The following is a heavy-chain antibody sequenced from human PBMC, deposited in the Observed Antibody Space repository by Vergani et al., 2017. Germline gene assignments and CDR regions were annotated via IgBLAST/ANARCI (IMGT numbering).Heavy chain of an antibody. Sequence: EVQLLQSEGAVVQPGGSLRLSCAASGFTFNHYAMNWVRQAPGKGLEWVSGISGSGGSTYYAGSVKGRFTISRDSSKNTLYLQMNSLSAGDTAVYYCAKANPRNSXYDYLYYYHAMDVWGQGTTVTVSS. CDR1: GFTFNHYA. J-gene: IGHJ6*02. CDR2: ISGSGGST. D-gene: IGHD5-12*01. V-gene: IGHV3-23*01. CDR3: AKANPRNSXYDYLYYYHAMDV.